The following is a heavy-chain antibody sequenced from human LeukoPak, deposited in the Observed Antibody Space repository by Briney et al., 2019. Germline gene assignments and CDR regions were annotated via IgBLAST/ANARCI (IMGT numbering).Heavy chain of an antibody. CDR3: AKVATMIVVVTRFDY. CDR2: IKQDGSEK. Sequence: GGSLRLSCAASGFTFSSYWMSWVRQAPGKGLEWVANIKQDGSEKYYVDSVKGRFTISRDNAKNSLYLQMNSLRAEDTAVYYCAKVATMIVVVTRFDYWGQGTLVTVSS. J-gene: IGHJ4*02. CDR1: GFTFSSYW. D-gene: IGHD3-22*01. V-gene: IGHV3-7*01.